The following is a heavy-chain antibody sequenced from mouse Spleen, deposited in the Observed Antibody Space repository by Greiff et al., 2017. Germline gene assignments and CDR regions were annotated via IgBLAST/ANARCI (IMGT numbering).Heavy chain of an antibody. CDR1: GYMFTSYG. CDR3: ARLDTTVVAPDFDY. J-gene: IGHJ2*01. D-gene: IGHD1-1*01. V-gene: IGHV1-81*01. CDR2: IYPRSGNT. Sequence: VQLQQSGAELARPGASVKLSCKASGYMFTSYGISWVKQRTGQGLEWIGEIYPRSGNTYYNEKFKGKATLTADKSSSTAYMELRSLTSEDSAVYFCARLDTTVVAPDFDYWGQGTTLTVSS.